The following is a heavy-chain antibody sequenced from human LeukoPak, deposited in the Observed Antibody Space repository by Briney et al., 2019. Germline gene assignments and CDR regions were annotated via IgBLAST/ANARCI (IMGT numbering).Heavy chain of an antibody. Sequence: SVKVSCRASGGTFSSYAISWVRQAPGQGLEWMGRIIPILGIANYAQKFQGRVTITADKSTSTAYMELSSLRSEDTAVYYCAGFSGLGYYFDYWGQGTLVTVSS. V-gene: IGHV1-69*04. CDR2: IIPILGIA. J-gene: IGHJ4*02. CDR3: AGFSGLGYYFDY. CDR1: GGTFSSYA. D-gene: IGHD2/OR15-2a*01.